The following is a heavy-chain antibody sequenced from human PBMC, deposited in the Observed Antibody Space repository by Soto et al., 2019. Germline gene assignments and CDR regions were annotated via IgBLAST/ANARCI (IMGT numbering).Heavy chain of an antibody. D-gene: IGHD1-26*01. Sequence: PGGSLRLSCPDSGFTFGNFGIHWVCQTPGKGLDWVSHVGHDGTDRVYADSVKGRFIISRDNARNTVYLQMNSLEAEDTAVYYCAKLPWEVAPSWGQGTLVPVS. CDR3: AKLPWEVAPS. CDR1: GFTFGNFG. CDR2: VGHDGTDR. V-gene: IGHV3-74*03. J-gene: IGHJ5*02.